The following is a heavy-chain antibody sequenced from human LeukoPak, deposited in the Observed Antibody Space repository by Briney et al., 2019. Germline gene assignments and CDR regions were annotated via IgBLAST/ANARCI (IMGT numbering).Heavy chain of an antibody. CDR2: MSAYNGNT. CDR3: ARDGYQPLDVTYFQH. CDR1: GYTFTSYG. V-gene: IGHV1-18*01. D-gene: IGHD2-2*01. Sequence: ASVKLSCKASGYTFTSYGISWVRHAPGQGLELMGWMSAYNGNTKNAQKLQGRVTMTTDTSTSTAYMELRSLRSDDTAVYYCARDGYQPLDVTYFQHWAEATQVTVSS. J-gene: IGHJ1*01.